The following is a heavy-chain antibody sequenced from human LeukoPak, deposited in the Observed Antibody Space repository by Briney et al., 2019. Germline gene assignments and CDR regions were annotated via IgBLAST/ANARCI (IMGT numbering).Heavy chain of an antibody. CDR1: GFTFSSYA. CDR2: ISGNGGST. J-gene: IGHJ4*02. Sequence: GGSRRLSCAASGFTFSSYAMSWVRQAPGKGLEWVSGISGNGGSTYYADSVKGRFTISRDNSKNTLYLQMNSLRAEDTAVYYCAKTNYYDSGVDYWGQGTLVTVSS. V-gene: IGHV3-23*01. D-gene: IGHD3-22*01. CDR3: AKTNYYDSGVDY.